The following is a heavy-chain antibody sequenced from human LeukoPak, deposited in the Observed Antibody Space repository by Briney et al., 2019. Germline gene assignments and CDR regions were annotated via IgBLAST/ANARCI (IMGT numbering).Heavy chain of an antibody. CDR3: ARGWARDGFNI. Sequence: SQTLSLTCVISGDSVSNNAWNWVRQTPSGGLECLGRTYYDSKWYNHYAESVKSRTSINPDTSKNQFSLQLNSVTPEDTAVYYCARGWARDGFNIWSQGTMVTVSS. CDR2: TYYDSKWYN. J-gene: IGHJ3*02. D-gene: IGHD6-13*01. V-gene: IGHV6-1*01. CDR1: GDSVSNNA.